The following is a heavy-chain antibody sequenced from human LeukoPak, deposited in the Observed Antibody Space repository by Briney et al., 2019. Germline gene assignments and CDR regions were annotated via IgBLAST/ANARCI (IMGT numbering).Heavy chain of an antibody. D-gene: IGHD3-22*01. CDR2: INPNSGGT. V-gene: IGHV1-2*02. J-gene: IGHJ4*02. CDR3: ARWTYYYGSSGYSVPFDY. Sequence: ASVKVSCKASGHTFTGYYMQWVRQAPGQGHEWMGWINPNSGGTNYAQKFQGRVTMTRDTTISTAYMELSRLRSGDRAVYYCARWTYYYGSSGYSVPFDYWGEGALVTVSS. CDR1: GHTFTGYY.